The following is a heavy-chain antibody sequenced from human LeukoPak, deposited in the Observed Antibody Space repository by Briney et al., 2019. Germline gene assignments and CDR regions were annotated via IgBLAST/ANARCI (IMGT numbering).Heavy chain of an antibody. V-gene: IGHV3-74*01. D-gene: IGHD5-12*01. Sequence: PGGSLRLSCAASGFTFSTYWMHWVRQAPGKGLAWVSRIDGDGNTRSYADSVQGRFTISRDNAKNTLHLQMNRLRAEDTAVYYCARDPFGPYSGHEHGSSLWGQGTLVSVSS. CDR3: ARDPFGPYSGHEHGSSL. J-gene: IGHJ4*02. CDR2: IDGDGNTR. CDR1: GFTFSTYW.